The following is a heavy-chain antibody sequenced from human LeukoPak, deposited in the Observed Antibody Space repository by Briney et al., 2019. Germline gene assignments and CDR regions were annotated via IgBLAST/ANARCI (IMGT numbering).Heavy chain of an antibody. V-gene: IGHV3-7*01. CDR1: GFTFSSYW. J-gene: IGHJ4*02. Sequence: GGSLRLSCAASGFTFSSYWMSWVRQAPGKGLEWVANIKQDGSEKYYVDSVKGRFTISRDNSKNTLYLQMSSLRAEDTAVYYCVKGREYSLDYWGQGTLVTVSS. D-gene: IGHD2-21*01. CDR3: VKGREYSLDY. CDR2: IKQDGSEK.